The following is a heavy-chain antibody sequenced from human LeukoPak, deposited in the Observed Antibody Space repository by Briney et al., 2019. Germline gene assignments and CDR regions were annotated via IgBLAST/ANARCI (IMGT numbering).Heavy chain of an antibody. J-gene: IGHJ4*02. CDR2: INPSDGSL. Sequence: ASVKISCKTSGYTFTNYYMHWVRQAPGQGLAWMGIINPSDGSLTYAQNFQGRVTMTRDTSTSTVYMELSSLRSEDTAVYYCARGQSSANYYFEYWGQGTLVTVSS. D-gene: IGHD3-22*01. V-gene: IGHV1-46*01. CDR1: GYTFTNYY. CDR3: ARGQSSANYYFEY.